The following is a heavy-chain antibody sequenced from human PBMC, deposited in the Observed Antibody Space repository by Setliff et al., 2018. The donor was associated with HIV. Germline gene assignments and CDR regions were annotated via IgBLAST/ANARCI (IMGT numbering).Heavy chain of an antibody. CDR3: ARGRNFGSGSPHPTPDL. CDR1: GGSFSGFY. V-gene: IGHV4-34*01. CDR2: MSLRENA. Sequence: PSETLSLTCAVYGGSFSGFYWTFIRQSPGKGLEWIGDMSLRENAIYNPSLRGRVTLSLDPSKRLFSLNLTSVTAADTAVYFCARGRNFGSGSPHPTPDLWGPGTLVTVSS. J-gene: IGHJ1*01. D-gene: IGHD3-10*01.